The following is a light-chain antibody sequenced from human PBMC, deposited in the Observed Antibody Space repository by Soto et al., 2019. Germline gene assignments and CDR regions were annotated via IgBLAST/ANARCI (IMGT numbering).Light chain of an antibody. V-gene: IGKV3-15*01. J-gene: IGKJ1*01. CDR1: QSVSSN. CDR3: QQYNNWPSWT. CDR2: IAS. Sequence: EIVMTQSPATLSVSPGESATLSYRASQSVSSNLAWYQQKPGQAPRLLVYIASTRAAGIPARFSGSGSGTEFTLTISSLQSEDSAIYYCQQYNNWPSWTFGQGTKV.